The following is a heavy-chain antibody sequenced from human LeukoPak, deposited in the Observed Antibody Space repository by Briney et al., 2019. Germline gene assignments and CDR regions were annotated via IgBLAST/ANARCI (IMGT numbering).Heavy chain of an antibody. V-gene: IGHV3-30*02. J-gene: IGHJ4*02. D-gene: IGHD5-24*01. CDR2: IRYDGSNK. CDR3: AKVERRDKSRNDY. CDR1: GFTFSSYG. Sequence: GGSLRLSCAASGFTFSSYGMHWVRQAPGKGLEWVAFIRYDGSNKYYADSVKGRFTISRDNSKNTLYLQMNSLRAEDTAVYYCAKVERRDKSRNDYWGQGTLVTVSS.